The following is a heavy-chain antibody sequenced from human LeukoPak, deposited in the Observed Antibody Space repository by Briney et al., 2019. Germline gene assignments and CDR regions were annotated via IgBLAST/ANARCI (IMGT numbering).Heavy chain of an antibody. CDR1: GFTVSSNY. J-gene: IGHJ6*03. D-gene: IGHD6-19*01. CDR2: IYSGGST. Sequence: GGSLRLSCAASGFTVSSNYMSWVRQAPGKGLEWVSVIYSGGSTYYADSVKGRFTISRDNSKNTLYLQVNSLRAEDTAVYYCARALDSSGWYGGYYYMDVWGKGTTVTISS. V-gene: IGHV3-53*01. CDR3: ARALDSSGWYGGYYYMDV.